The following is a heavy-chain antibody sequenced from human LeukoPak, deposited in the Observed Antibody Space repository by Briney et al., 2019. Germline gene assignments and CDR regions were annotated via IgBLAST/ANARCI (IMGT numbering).Heavy chain of an antibody. CDR1: GFILSSHY. CDR2: INTDGSAT. CDR3: ARGRYFFASGSPHAFDI. V-gene: IGHV3-74*01. J-gene: IGHJ3*02. D-gene: IGHD3-10*01. Sequence: PGGSLRLSCAASGFILSSHYMHWVRQAPGKGLVWVSRINTDGSATNYADSVEGRFTISRDNAKNTLSLQMNSLGAEDTAGYYCARGRYFFASGSPHAFDIWGRGTMVTVSS.